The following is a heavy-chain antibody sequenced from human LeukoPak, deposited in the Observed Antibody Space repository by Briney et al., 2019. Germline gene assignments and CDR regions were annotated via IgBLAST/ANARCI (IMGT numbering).Heavy chain of an antibody. CDR3: ANETRVAGWYSDY. CDR2: INDSGGNT. D-gene: IGHD6-19*01. CDR1: GFTFSRYP. V-gene: IGHV3-23*01. Sequence: GGSLRLSCAATGFTFSRYPMNSVRQAPGKGLEGVSSINDSGGNTYNADSVKGRFTISRDNSKNTLYLQMHSLRAEDTAVYYCANETRVAGWYSDYWGQGTLVAVSS. J-gene: IGHJ4*02.